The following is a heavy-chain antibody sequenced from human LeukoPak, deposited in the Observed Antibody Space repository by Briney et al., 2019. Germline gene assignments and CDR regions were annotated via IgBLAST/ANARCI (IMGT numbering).Heavy chain of an antibody. CDR3: AKAPAARVSQAYYFDY. Sequence: GGSLRLSCAASRFTFSSYAMHWVRQAPGKGLEWVAVISYDGSNKYYADSVKGRFTISRDNSKNTLYLQMNSLRAEDTAVYYCAKAPAARVSQAYYFDYWGQGTLVTVSS. D-gene: IGHD2-2*01. J-gene: IGHJ4*02. CDR2: ISYDGSNK. V-gene: IGHV3-30-3*01. CDR1: RFTFSSYA.